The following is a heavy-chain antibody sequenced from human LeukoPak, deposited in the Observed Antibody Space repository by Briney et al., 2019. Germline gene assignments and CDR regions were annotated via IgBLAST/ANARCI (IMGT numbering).Heavy chain of an antibody. J-gene: IGHJ4*02. Sequence: GGSLRLSCAASGFTFSSYAMSWVRQAPGKGLEWVSGISGSGGSTYYAAPVKGRFTISRDNSKNTLYLQMNSLRAEDTAVYDCAKGTFREGTFDYWGQGTLVTVSS. CDR3: AKGTFREGTFDY. V-gene: IGHV3-23*01. CDR2: ISGSGGST. CDR1: GFTFSSYA. D-gene: IGHD3-10*01.